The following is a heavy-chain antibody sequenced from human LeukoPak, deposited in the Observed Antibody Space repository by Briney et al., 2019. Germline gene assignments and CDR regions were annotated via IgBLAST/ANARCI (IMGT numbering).Heavy chain of an antibody. CDR3: ARCSAPTYYYGSGSCYNHYYYMDV. V-gene: IGHV4-34*01. J-gene: IGHJ6*03. Sequence: SETLSLTCAVYGGSFSGYYWSWIRQPPGKGLEWIGEINHSGSTNYNPSLKSRVTISVDTSKNQFSLKLSSVTAADTAVYYCARCSAPTYYYGSGSCYNHYYYMDVWGKGTTVTISS. CDR1: GGSFSGYY. CDR2: INHSGST. D-gene: IGHD3-10*01.